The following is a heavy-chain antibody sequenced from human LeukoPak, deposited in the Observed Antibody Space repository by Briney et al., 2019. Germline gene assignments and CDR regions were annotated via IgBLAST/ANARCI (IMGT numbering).Heavy chain of an antibody. V-gene: IGHV3-53*01. Sequence: GGSLRLSCAASGSIVSANYMSWVRQTPGKGLEWVSIFYSGGATFYVDSVKGRFTISRDNSKNMLYLQMNSLRAEDTAVYYCARGGGLDVWGQGTTVTVSS. J-gene: IGHJ6*02. D-gene: IGHD1-26*01. CDR3: ARGGGLDV. CDR1: GSIVSANY. CDR2: FYSGGAT.